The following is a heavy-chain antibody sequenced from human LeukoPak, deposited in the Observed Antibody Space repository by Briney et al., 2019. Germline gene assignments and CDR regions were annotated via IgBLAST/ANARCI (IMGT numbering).Heavy chain of an antibody. D-gene: IGHD2-21*01. CDR1: GGSISGSY. CDR2: ISASGST. CDR3: ARIRDNMGAFDV. J-gene: IGHJ3*01. V-gene: IGHV4-4*07. Sequence: SETLSLTCTVSGGSISGSYWTWIRQPAGRGLEWIGRISASGSTNYNPSIKSRVTMSLDTSKNHFSLNLTSVTAADTAVYSCARIRDNMGAFDVWGQGTMVTVSS.